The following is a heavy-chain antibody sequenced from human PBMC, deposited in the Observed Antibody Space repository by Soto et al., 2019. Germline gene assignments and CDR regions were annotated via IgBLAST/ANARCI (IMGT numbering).Heavy chain of an antibody. CDR2: ISGSGGST. J-gene: IGHJ4*02. D-gene: IGHD3-3*01. CDR1: GFTFSSYV. Sequence: VQLLESGGGLVQPGGSLRLSCAASGFTFSSYVMSWVRQAPGKGLEWVSGISGSGGSTYYADSVKGRFTISRDNSKNALYLQMNSLRAEDTAVYYCVKGSGLDYWGQGTLVTVSS. V-gene: IGHV3-23*01. CDR3: VKGSGLDY.